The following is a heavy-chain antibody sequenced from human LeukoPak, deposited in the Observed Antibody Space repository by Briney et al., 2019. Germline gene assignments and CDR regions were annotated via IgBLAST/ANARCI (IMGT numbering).Heavy chain of an antibody. Sequence: PSETLSLTCAVYGGSFSGYYWSWIRQPPGKGLEWIGEINHSGSTNYNPSLKSRVTISVDTFKNQFSLKLSSVTAADTAVYYCARPRGLYYCYYGMDVWGQGTTVTVSS. CDR2: INHSGST. J-gene: IGHJ6*02. CDR3: ARPRGLYYCYYGMDV. CDR1: GGSFSGYY. V-gene: IGHV4-34*01. D-gene: IGHD3/OR15-3a*01.